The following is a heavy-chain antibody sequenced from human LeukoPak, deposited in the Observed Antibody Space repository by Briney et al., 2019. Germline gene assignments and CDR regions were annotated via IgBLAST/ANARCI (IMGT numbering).Heavy chain of an antibody. J-gene: IGHJ4*02. V-gene: IGHV4-39*07. CDR3: ARDSSGYYYGSGSYQNLDY. Sequence: SETLSLTCSVSGDSISNSTYYWGWIRQPPGKGLEWIGTVYHTGTTYYSPSLNSRVTISVDTSKNQFSLKLSSVTAADTAVYYCARDSSGYYYGSGSYQNLDYWGQGTLVTVSS. CDR2: VYHTGTT. D-gene: IGHD3-10*01. CDR1: GDSISNSTYY.